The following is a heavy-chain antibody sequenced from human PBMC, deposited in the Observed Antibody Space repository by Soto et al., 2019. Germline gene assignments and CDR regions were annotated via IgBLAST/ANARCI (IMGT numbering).Heavy chain of an antibody. D-gene: IGHD7-27*01. CDR1: GGSISSGDYY. Sequence: SETLSLTCTVSGGSISSGDYYWSWIRQPPGKGLEWIGYIYYSGSTYYNPPLKSRVTMSVDTSKNQISLKLSSVTAADTAVYYCTRANWYSEYWGQGTLVTVSS. V-gene: IGHV4-30-4*02. J-gene: IGHJ4*02. CDR3: TRANWYSEY. CDR2: IYYSGST.